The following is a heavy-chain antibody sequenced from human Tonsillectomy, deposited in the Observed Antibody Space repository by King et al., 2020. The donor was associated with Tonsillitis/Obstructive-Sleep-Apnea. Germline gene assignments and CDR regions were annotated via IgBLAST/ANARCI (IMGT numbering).Heavy chain of an antibody. CDR3: ARRYYGSGSYSVDY. CDR1: GFTFSSYG. V-gene: IGHV3-33*01. D-gene: IGHD3-10*01. J-gene: IGHJ4*02. Sequence: VQLVESGGDVVQPGRSLRLSCAASGFTFSSYGMHWVRQAPGKGLEWVAVIWYDGSNKYYADSVKGRFTISRDNSKNTLYLQMNSLRAEDTAVYYCARRYYGSGSYSVDYWGQGTLVTVSS. CDR2: IWYDGSNK.